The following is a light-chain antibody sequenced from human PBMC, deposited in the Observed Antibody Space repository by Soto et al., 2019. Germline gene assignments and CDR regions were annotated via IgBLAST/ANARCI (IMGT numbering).Light chain of an antibody. J-gene: IGKJ4*01. CDR2: DVS. Sequence: IVLTQSPATLSLSPGDSATLSCGASQIITSNFVAWYQTKPGLAPRLLLFDVSRRATGIPGRFSGSGSGTDFPLTIWRLEPEDSAVYYCQHFGDAPTFGGGTRVEIK. CDR3: QHFGDAPT. V-gene: IGKV3D-20*01. CDR1: QIITSNF.